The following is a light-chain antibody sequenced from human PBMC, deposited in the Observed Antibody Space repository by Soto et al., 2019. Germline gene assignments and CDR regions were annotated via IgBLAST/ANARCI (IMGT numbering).Light chain of an antibody. CDR3: SSYAGSKNLV. V-gene: IGLV2-8*01. CDR2: EVS. J-gene: IGLJ3*02. Sequence: QSVLTQPPSASGSPGQSVTISCTGTSSDVGGYNYVSWYQQHPGKAPKLMIYEVSKRPSGVPDRFSGSKSGNTASLTVSGLQAEDEADYYWSSYAGSKNLVFGGGTKLTVL. CDR1: SSDVGGYNY.